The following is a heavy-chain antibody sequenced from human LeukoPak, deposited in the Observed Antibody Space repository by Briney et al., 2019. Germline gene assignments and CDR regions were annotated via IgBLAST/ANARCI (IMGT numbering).Heavy chain of an antibody. Sequence: SETLSLTCTVSGGSISSGSYYWSWIRQPAGKGLEWIGRIYTSGSTNYNPSLKSRVTISVDTSKNQFSLKVYSVTAADTAVYYCARDHPQWLANGGWFDPWGQGTLVTVSS. CDR1: GGSISSGSYY. J-gene: IGHJ5*02. CDR3: ARDHPQWLANGGWFDP. D-gene: IGHD6-19*01. V-gene: IGHV4-61*02. CDR2: IYTSGST.